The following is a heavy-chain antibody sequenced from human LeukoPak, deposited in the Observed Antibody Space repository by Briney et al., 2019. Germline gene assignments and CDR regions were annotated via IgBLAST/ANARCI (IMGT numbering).Heavy chain of an antibody. V-gene: IGHV1-18*01. J-gene: IGHJ3*02. CDR3: ARFMTTVIDAFDI. D-gene: IGHD4-17*01. CDR1: VYTFTSYG. Sequence: GGSVKVSCKSSVYTFTSYGISWVRQAPGQGLEWMGWISAYNGNTNYAQKLQGRVTMPTATTTSTAYMELRSLRSDDTAVYYCARFMTTVIDAFDIWGQGTMVTVSS. CDR2: ISAYNGNT.